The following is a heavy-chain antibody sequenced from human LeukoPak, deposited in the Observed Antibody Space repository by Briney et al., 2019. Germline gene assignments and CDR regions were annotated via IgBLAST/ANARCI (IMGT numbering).Heavy chain of an antibody. CDR3: ARTRYNWKGGAFDI. Sequence: SGPTLVNPTQTLTLTLAFSGFSLSTSGMCVSCIRQPPGKALEWLALIDWDDDKYYSTSLKTRLTISKDTSKNQVVLTMTNMDPVDTATYYCARTRYNWKGGAFDIWGQGTMVTVSS. J-gene: IGHJ3*02. CDR2: IDWDDDK. CDR1: GFSLSTSGMC. V-gene: IGHV2-70*01. D-gene: IGHD1-1*01.